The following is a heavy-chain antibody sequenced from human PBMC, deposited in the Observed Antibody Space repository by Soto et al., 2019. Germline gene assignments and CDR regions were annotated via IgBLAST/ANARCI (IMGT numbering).Heavy chain of an antibody. CDR3: ASSSLYGMDV. V-gene: IGHV4-30-4*01. Sequence: PSETLSLTCSVSGGSSSSGYYYWSWIRQPPGKGLEWIGNIYYHGTTHYIPSLKSRPIISLATSKNHFALKVGSVTATNAPVYYWASSSLYGMDVWGQGTTVTVSS. CDR2: IYYHGTT. CDR1: GGSSSSGYYY. J-gene: IGHJ6*02.